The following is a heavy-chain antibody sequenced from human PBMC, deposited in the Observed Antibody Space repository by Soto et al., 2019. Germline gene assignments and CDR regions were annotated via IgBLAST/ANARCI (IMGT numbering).Heavy chain of an antibody. Sequence: SETLSLTCTVSGASISGFYWSWIRKSAGKGLEWIGRIYATGTTDYNPSLKSRVMMSVDTPKKQFSLKLRSVTAADTAVYYCVRDGTKTLRDWFDPRGQGISVTV. D-gene: IGHD1-1*01. CDR3: VRDGTKTLRDWFDP. J-gene: IGHJ5*02. V-gene: IGHV4-4*07. CDR1: GASISGFY. CDR2: IYATGTT.